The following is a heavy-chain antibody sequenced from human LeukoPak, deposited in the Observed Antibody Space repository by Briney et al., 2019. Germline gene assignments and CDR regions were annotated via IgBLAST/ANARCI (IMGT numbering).Heavy chain of an antibody. CDR2: ISSSSSYI. Sequence: GGSLRLSCAASGFTFSSYSMNWVRQAPGKGLEWVSSISSSSSYIYYADSVKGRFTISRDNAKNSLYLQMNSLRAEDTAVYYCARDGTSYYYDSSRGAFDIWGQGTMVTVSS. D-gene: IGHD3-22*01. CDR1: GFTFSSYS. CDR3: ARDGTSYYYDSSRGAFDI. V-gene: IGHV3-21*01. J-gene: IGHJ3*02.